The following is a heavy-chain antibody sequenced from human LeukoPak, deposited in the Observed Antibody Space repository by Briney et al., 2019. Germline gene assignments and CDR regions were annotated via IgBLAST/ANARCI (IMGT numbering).Heavy chain of an antibody. CDR2: MKQHGSEK. Sequence: GGSLRLSCAASGFTFSSYWMSWARQAPGKGLEWVANMKQHGSEKYYVDSVKGRFTISRDNAKNSLYLQMNSLRAEDTAVYYCAIYCSSTSCYPLDAFDIWGQGTMVTVSS. D-gene: IGHD2-2*01. CDR3: AIYCSSTSCYPLDAFDI. V-gene: IGHV3-7*01. J-gene: IGHJ3*02. CDR1: GFTFSSYW.